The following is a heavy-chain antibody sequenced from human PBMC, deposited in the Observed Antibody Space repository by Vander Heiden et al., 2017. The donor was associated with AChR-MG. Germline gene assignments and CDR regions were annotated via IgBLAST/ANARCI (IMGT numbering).Heavy chain of an antibody. CDR3: AILTTVTTLSLDYFDY. Sequence: QVQLVQSGAEVKKPGSSVKVSCKASGGPFSSYAIRWVRQAPGQGLEWMGGIIPIFGTANYAQKFQGRVTITADESTSTAYMELSSLRSEDTAVCYCAILTTVTTLSLDYFDYWGQGTLVTVSS. D-gene: IGHD4-17*01. CDR1: GGPFSSYA. CDR2: IIPIFGTA. J-gene: IGHJ4*02. V-gene: IGHV1-69*01.